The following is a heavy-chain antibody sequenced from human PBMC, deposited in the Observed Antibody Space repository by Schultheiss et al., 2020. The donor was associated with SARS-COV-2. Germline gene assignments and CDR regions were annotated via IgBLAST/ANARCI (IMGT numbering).Heavy chain of an antibody. D-gene: IGHD3-16*01. CDR3: AREGGLDAFDI. J-gene: IGHJ3*02. CDR2: ISSSGSTI. CDR1: GFTFSSYW. Sequence: GGSLRLSCAASGFTFSSYWMHWVRQAPGKGLEWVSYISSSGSTIYYADSVKGRFTISRDNAKNSLYLQMNSLRAEDTAVYYCAREGGLDAFDIWGQGTMVTVSS. V-gene: IGHV3-48*04.